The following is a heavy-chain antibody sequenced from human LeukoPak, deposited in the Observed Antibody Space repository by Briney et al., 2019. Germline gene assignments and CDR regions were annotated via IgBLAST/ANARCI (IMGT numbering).Heavy chain of an antibody. Sequence: TSETLSLTCAVYGGSFSGYYWSWIRQPPGKGLERIGEINHSGSTNYNPSLKSRVTISVDTSKNQFSLKLSSVTAADTAVYYCARGRGLAGYWGQGTLVTVSS. CDR1: GGSFSGYY. CDR2: INHSGST. CDR3: ARGRGLAGY. D-gene: IGHD3-10*01. V-gene: IGHV4-34*01. J-gene: IGHJ4*02.